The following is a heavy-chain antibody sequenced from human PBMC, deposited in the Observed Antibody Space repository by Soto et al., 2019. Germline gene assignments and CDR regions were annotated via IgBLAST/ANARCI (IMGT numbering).Heavy chain of an antibody. CDR1: GDSINSGGYY. J-gene: IGHJ4*02. CDR2: IYYSGST. V-gene: IGHV4-31*03. CDR3: ARVISGRGVFGFDY. Sequence: QVQLQESGPGLVKPSQTLSLACTVSGDSINSGGYYWSWIRQHPGKGLEWIGYIYYSGSTYYNPSLKSRLTISVDTSKNQFSLKLSSVTAADTALYFCARVISGRGVFGFDYWGQGTLVTVSS. D-gene: IGHD6-25*01.